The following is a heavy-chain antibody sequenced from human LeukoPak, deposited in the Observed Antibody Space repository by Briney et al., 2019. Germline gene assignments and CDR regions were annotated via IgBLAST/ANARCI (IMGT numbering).Heavy chain of an antibody. CDR1: GFTVSSNY. CDR2: IYSGGST. Sequence: GGSLRLSCAASGFTVSSNYMSWVRQAPGKGLEWVSVIYSGGSTYYADSVKGRFTISRDNSKNPLYLQMNSLRAEDTAVYYCARAVYRVDAFDIWGQGTMVTVSS. D-gene: IGHD1-26*01. CDR3: ARAVYRVDAFDI. J-gene: IGHJ3*02. V-gene: IGHV3-66*01.